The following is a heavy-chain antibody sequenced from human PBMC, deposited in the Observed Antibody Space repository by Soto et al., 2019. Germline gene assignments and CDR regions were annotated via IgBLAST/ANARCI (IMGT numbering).Heavy chain of an antibody. D-gene: IGHD5-12*01. V-gene: IGHV1-24*01. CDR1: GYTLTELS. CDR3: ATVTSVDIVASYGMDV. CDR2: FDPEDGET. J-gene: IGHJ6*02. Sequence: ASVKVSCKVSGYTLTELSMHWVRQAPGKGLEWMGGFDPEDGETIYAQKFQGRVTMTGDTSTDTAYMELSSLRSEDTAVYYCATVTSVDIVASYGMDVWGQGTTVTVSS.